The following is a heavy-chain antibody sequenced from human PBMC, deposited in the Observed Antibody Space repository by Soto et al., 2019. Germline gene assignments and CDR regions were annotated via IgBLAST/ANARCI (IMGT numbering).Heavy chain of an antibody. CDR3: ARERWRDCSSTSCPREV. D-gene: IGHD2-2*01. J-gene: IGHJ6*02. CDR2: IYYSGST. V-gene: IGHV4-31*03. Sequence: PSETLSLTCTVSGGSISSGGYYWSWIRQHPGKGLEWIGYIYYSGSTYYNPSLKSRVTISVDTSKNQFSLKLSSVTAADTAVYYCARERWRDCSSTSCPREVWGQGTTVTVSS. CDR1: GGSISSGGYY.